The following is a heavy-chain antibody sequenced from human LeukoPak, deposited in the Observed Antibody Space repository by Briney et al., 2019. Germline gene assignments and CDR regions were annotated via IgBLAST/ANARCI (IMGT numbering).Heavy chain of an antibody. CDR2: IYYSGST. J-gene: IGHJ3*02. CDR3: ARASFLEWLLPGALDI. CDR1: GGSISSGDYY. V-gene: IGHV4-30-4*08. D-gene: IGHD3-3*01. Sequence: SQTLSLTCTVSGGSISSGDYYWSWIRQPPGEGLEWIGYIYYSGSTYYNPSLKSRVTISVDTSKNQFSLKLSSVTAADTAVYYCARASFLEWLLPGALDIWGQGTMVTVSS.